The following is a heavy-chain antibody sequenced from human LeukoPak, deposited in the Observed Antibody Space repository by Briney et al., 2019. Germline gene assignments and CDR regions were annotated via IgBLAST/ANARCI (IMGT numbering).Heavy chain of an antibody. D-gene: IGHD2-2*02. V-gene: IGHV4-59*08. CDR2: VHYTGSS. CDR1: GGSITPYY. CDR3: ASGDCSGTSCYTGDY. Sequence: SETLSLTCTVSGGSITPYYWSWIRQPPGKGLEWLGYVHYTGSSDYNPALKSRVTISVDTSKNQFSLKLSSVTAADTAVYYCASGDCSGTSCYTGDYWGQGTLVTVSS. J-gene: IGHJ4*02.